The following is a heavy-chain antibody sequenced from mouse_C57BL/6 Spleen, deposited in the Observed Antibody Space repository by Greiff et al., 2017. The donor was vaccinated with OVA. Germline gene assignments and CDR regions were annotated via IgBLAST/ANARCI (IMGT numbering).Heavy chain of an antibody. CDR1: GFTFSSYG. CDR2: ISSGGSYT. D-gene: IGHD2-5*01. Sequence: EVKLVESGGDLVKPGGSLKLSCAASGFTFSSYGMSWVRQTPDKRLEWVATISSGGSYTYYPDSVKGRFTISRDNAKNTLYLQMSSLKSEDTAMYYCARDSNYVYYYAMDYWGQGTSVTFSS. V-gene: IGHV5-6*01. J-gene: IGHJ4*01. CDR3: ARDSNYVYYYAMDY.